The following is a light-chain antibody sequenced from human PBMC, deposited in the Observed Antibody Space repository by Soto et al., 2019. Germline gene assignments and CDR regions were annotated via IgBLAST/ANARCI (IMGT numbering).Light chain of an antibody. Sequence: QSVLTQPASVSGSPGQSITISCTGTSSDVGGYNYVSWYQQHPGKAPKLMIYEVSNRPSGVSNRFSGSKSGNTASLTISGLQAEDEADYYCSSSAPESTYVFGTGTKVTVL. CDR3: SSSAPESTYV. CDR1: SSDVGGYNY. J-gene: IGLJ1*01. CDR2: EVS. V-gene: IGLV2-14*01.